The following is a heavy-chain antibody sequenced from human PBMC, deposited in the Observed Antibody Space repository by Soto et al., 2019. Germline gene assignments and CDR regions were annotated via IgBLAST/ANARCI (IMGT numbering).Heavy chain of an antibody. Sequence: QVQLVQSGAEVKKPGASVKVSCRASGYTFTSYGISWVRQAPGQGLEWMGWISAYNGNTYYAQNLQGRVTMATDTATSTAYMELRSLRSDDTAVYYCAREYYDGSGPWYWCQGTLVTVSS. CDR3: AREYYDGSGPWY. V-gene: IGHV1-18*01. CDR1: GYTFTSYG. D-gene: IGHD3-10*01. CDR2: ISAYNGNT. J-gene: IGHJ4*02.